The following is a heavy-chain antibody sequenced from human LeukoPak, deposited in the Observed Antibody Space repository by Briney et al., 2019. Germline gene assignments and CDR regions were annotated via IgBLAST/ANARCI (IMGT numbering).Heavy chain of an antibody. V-gene: IGHV4-31*03. D-gene: IGHD3-10*01. J-gene: IGHJ4*02. CDR1: GGSMSNGGYY. Sequence: SETLSLTCTVSGGSMSNGGYYRSWIRQHPGKGLEWIGYIYYSGSTYYNPSLKSRVTISVDTSKNQFSLNLSSVTAADTAVYYCARVRFYYGSGSHDFDYWGQGTLVTVSS. CDR3: ARVRFYYGSGSHDFDY. CDR2: IYYSGST.